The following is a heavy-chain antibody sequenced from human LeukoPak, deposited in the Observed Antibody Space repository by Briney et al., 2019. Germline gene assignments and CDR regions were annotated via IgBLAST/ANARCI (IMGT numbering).Heavy chain of an antibody. CDR3: ARDYDSSYGMDV. D-gene: IGHD3-22*01. Sequence: GSLRLSCAASGFTFSDYYMSWIRQAPGKGLEWVGSIYYSGSTYYNPSLKSRVTISVDTSKNQFSRKLSSVTAADTAVYYCARDYDSSYGMDVWGQGTTVTVSS. V-gene: IGHV4-38-2*02. CDR2: IYYSGST. J-gene: IGHJ6*02. CDR1: GFTFSDYY.